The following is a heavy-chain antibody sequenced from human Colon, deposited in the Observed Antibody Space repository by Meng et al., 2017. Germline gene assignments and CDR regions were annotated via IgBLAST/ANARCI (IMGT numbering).Heavy chain of an antibody. CDR1: GGSISSYNW. CDR2: IDLGGTP. Sequence: QLHLQESGPGLVEPSGTLSLTCAVSGGSISSYNWWSWVRQPPGKGLEWIGQIDLGGTPYYNPSLESRVIMSLDKSKNQLSLRLTSVAAADTAVYYCARHGGWHFDYWGQGALVTVSS. CDR3: ARHGGWHFDY. D-gene: IGHD6-19*01. V-gene: IGHV4-4*02. J-gene: IGHJ4*02.